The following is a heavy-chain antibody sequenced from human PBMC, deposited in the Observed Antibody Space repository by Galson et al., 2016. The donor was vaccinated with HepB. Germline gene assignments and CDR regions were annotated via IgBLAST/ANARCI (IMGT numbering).Heavy chain of an antibody. Sequence: SLRLSCAASGFSVSRNYMTWVGQAPGKGLEWVSSIYSDGRTYYADSVKGRFTISRDNSKNTLFLQMNGLRADDTAVYYCARDIYEGAMDVWGKGTTVTVSS. CDR1: GFSVSRNY. D-gene: IGHD5/OR15-5a*01. CDR3: ARDIYEGAMDV. V-gene: IGHV3-53*01. CDR2: IYSDGRT. J-gene: IGHJ6*03.